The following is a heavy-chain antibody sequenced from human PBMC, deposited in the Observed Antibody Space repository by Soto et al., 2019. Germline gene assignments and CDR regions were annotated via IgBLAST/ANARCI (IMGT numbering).Heavy chain of an antibody. D-gene: IGHD3-22*01. Sequence: ETLSLSCAASGFTFSSYTMSWVRQAPGKGLEWVSAISGSGGSTYYADSVKGRFTISRDNSKNTLYLQMNSLRAEDTAVYYCAKGRDSSGYYPDAFDIWGQGTMVTVSS. J-gene: IGHJ3*02. CDR2: ISGSGGST. CDR3: AKGRDSSGYYPDAFDI. CDR1: GFTFSSYT. V-gene: IGHV3-23*01.